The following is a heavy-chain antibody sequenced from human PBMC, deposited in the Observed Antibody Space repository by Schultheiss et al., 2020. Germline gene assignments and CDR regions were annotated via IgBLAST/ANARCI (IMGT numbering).Heavy chain of an antibody. CDR2: IYTSGST. V-gene: IGHV4-4*07. CDR3: ARGRGTRNRISVSGVVTTPYFDY. Sequence: SQTLSLTCTVSGGSISSYYWSWIRQPAGKGLEWIGRIYTSGSTNYNPSLKSRVTMSVDTSKNQFSLKLSSVTAADTAVYYCARGRGTRNRISVSGVVTTPYFDYWGQGTLVTVSS. J-gene: IGHJ4*02. CDR1: GGSISSYY. D-gene: IGHD3-3*01.